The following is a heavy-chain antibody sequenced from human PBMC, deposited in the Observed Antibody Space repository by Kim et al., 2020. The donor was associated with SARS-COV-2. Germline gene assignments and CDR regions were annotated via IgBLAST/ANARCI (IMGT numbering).Heavy chain of an antibody. D-gene: IGHD3-10*01. V-gene: IGHV1-2*02. CDR1: GYSFTGYH. J-gene: IGHJ6*02. CDR2: INPKSGGT. Sequence: ASVKVSCKASGYSFTGYHMHWVRQAPGQGPEWMGWINPKSGGTNYAQKFLGRVTMTRDTSTSTAYMELSRLRSDDTAVYYCASLYYYGSGSYFGGLYYYGMDVWGQGTTVTVSS. CDR3: ASLYYYGSGSYFGGLYYYGMDV.